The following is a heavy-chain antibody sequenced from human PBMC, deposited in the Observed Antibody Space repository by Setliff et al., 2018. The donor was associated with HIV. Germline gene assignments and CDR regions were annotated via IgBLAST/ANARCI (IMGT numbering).Heavy chain of an antibody. CDR2: INTYTANP. CDR1: GYTFTSYA. CDR3: ARDRGVRGANDAFNI. D-gene: IGHD3-10*01. V-gene: IGHV7-4-1*02. J-gene: IGHJ3*02. Sequence: GASVKVSCKAFGYTFTSYALNWGRQAPGQGLEWMGWINTYTANPMYAQGFTGRFVFSLDTSVRTAYLQISSLKAEDTALYYCARDRGVRGANDAFNIWGLGTMVTVSS.